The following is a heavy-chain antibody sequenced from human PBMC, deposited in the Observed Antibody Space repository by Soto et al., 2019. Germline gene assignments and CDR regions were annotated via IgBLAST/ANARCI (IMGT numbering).Heavy chain of an antibody. CDR3: ARVGGINWFDP. V-gene: IGHV4-59*08. Sequence: PSETLSLTCTVSGGSISSYYWSWFRQPPGQGLEWVGYVYYTGTTTYSPSLKSRVTISVDASKSQFSLNLRSVTAADTAVYYCARVGGINWFDPWGQGTLVTVSS. CDR2: VYYTGTT. D-gene: IGHD1-20*01. J-gene: IGHJ5*02. CDR1: GGSISSYY.